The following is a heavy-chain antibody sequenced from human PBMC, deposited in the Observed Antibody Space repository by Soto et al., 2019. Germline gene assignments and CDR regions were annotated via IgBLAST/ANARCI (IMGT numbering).Heavy chain of an antibody. CDR3: TTDKITMVRRYYYYGMDV. CDR1: GFTFSNAW. J-gene: IGHJ6*02. Sequence: GGSLRLSCAASGFTFSNAWMSWVRQAPGKGLEWVGRIKSKTDGGTTDYAAPVKGRFTISRDDSKNTLYLQMNSLKTEDTAVYYCTTDKITMVRRYYYYGMDVWGQGTTVTVSS. V-gene: IGHV3-15*01. CDR2: IKSKTDGGTT. D-gene: IGHD3-10*01.